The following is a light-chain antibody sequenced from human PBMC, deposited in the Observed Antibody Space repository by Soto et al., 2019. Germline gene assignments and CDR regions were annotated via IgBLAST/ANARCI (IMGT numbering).Light chain of an antibody. CDR3: QQYGSSRT. J-gene: IGKJ1*01. CDR2: DAS. V-gene: IGKV3-20*01. Sequence: EIVLTQSPGTLSLSPWERATLSCRASQSVSSSYLAWYQQKPGQAPRLLIYDASTRATGIPDRFSGSGSGTDLSLTISRLESEDFAVYFCQQYGSSRTFGLGTKVDIK. CDR1: QSVSSSY.